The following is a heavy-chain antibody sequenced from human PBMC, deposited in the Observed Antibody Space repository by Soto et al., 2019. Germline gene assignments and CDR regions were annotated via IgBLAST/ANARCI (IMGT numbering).Heavy chain of an antibody. CDR2: ISGSGGST. J-gene: IGHJ4*02. Sequence: GGSLRLSCAASGFTFSSYAMSWVRQAPGKGLEWVSAISGSGGSTYYADSVKGRFTISRDNSKNTLYLQMNSLRAEDTTVYYCAKDDLPSAYYYDSSGYYSCSFDYWGQGTLVTVSS. CDR1: GFTFSSYA. CDR3: AKDDLPSAYYYDSSGYYSCSFDY. V-gene: IGHV3-23*01. D-gene: IGHD3-22*01.